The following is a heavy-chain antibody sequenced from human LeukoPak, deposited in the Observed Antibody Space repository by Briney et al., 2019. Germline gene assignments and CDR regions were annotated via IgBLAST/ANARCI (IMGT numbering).Heavy chain of an antibody. CDR2: IYYSGDT. Sequence: SETLSLTCAVSGGSISTSNSHWGWIRRPPGTGLEWVGSIYYSGDTYYNPSLKSRVTISVDTSKNQFSLILTSVTAADTAVYYCARQTGAGLFILPGGQGTLVTVSS. CDR1: GGSISTSNSH. J-gene: IGHJ4*02. V-gene: IGHV4-39*01. CDR3: ARQTGAGLFILP. D-gene: IGHD3-3*01.